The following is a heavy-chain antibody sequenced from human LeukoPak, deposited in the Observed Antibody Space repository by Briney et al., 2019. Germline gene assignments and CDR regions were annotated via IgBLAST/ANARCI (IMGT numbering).Heavy chain of an antibody. Sequence: WGSLPLSCAASGFTFSSYAMSWVRQAPGKGLEWVANIKQDGSEKYYVDSVKGRFTISRDNAKNSLYLQMISLRAEDTAVYYCARGGAPYCSSTSCYEDRFDPWGQGTLDPVSS. CDR3: ARGGAPYCSSTSCYEDRFDP. J-gene: IGHJ5*02. V-gene: IGHV3-7*05. CDR1: GFTFSSYA. CDR2: IKQDGSEK. D-gene: IGHD2-2*01.